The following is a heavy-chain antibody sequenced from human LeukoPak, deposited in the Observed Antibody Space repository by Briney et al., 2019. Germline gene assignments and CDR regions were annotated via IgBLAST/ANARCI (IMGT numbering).Heavy chain of an antibody. J-gene: IGHJ4*02. Sequence: PSETLSLTCTLSGGSISGSTYFWGWIRQPPGKGLEWIGSIYYSGSTYQNPSLKSRVTISVDTSKNQFSLKLSSVTAADTAVYYCARMSSSGWGQGTLVTVSS. V-gene: IGHV4-39*01. CDR3: ARMSSSG. D-gene: IGHD2-15*01. CDR1: GGSISGSTYF. CDR2: IYYSGST.